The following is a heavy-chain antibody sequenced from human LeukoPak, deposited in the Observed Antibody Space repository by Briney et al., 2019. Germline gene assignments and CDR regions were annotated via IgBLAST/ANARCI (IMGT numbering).Heavy chain of an antibody. CDR3: ARSPYSSGWSVVDY. CDR2: ITGSGSTI. D-gene: IGHD6-13*01. CDR1: GFTFSSYE. V-gene: IGHV3-48*03. J-gene: IGHJ4*02. Sequence: QPGGSLRLSCAASGFTFSSYEMNWVRQAPGKGLEWVSYITGSGSTIYYADSVKGRFTISRDNAKNSLYLQMNSLRAEDTAVYYCARSPYSSGWSVVDYWGKGTLVTVSS.